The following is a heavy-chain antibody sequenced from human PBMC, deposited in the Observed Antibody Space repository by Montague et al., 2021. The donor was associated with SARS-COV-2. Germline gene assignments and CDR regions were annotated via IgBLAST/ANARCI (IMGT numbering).Heavy chain of an antibody. D-gene: IGHD3-10*01. CDR3: ARHTYYYGSGSYWFDP. J-gene: IGHJ5*02. V-gene: IGHV4-39*01. Sequence: SETLSLTCSVSGGSISSSNYYWGWIRQPPGKGLEWIGSIYYGGSTYYNPSLKSRFTIPVDSSKNHFSLNLTSVTAADTAVYYCARHTYYYGSGSYWFDPWGQGTLVTVSS. CDR2: IYYGGST. CDR1: GGSISSSNYY.